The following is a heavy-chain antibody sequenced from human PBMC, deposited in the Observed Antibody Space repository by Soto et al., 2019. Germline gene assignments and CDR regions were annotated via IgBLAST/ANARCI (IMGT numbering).Heavy chain of an antibody. CDR1: GYTFSSYG. V-gene: IGHV1-18*01. Sequence: QIRLVQSGGEVRTPGASVKVSCKASGYTFSSYGITWVRQAPGQGLEWLGWINPSSGETNYAQEFPGRGTVTTGTSTNTGYMELRNPTFDGTAVYYRARDWYPRFEPWGQGTLVTVSS. CDR2: INPSSGET. J-gene: IGHJ5*02. D-gene: IGHD6-13*01. CDR3: ARDWYPRFEP.